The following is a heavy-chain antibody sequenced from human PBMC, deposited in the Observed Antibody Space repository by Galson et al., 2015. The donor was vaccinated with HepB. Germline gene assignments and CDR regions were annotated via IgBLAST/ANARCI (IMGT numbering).Heavy chain of an antibody. Sequence: SLRLSCAASGFTFSGSAMHWVRQASGKGLEWVGRIRSKANSYATAYAASVKGRFTISRDDSKNTAYLQMNSLKTEDTAVYYCNVGPRTLIQGDRGYGMDVWGQGTTVTVSS. CDR1: GFTFSGSA. CDR3: NVGPRTLIQGDRGYGMDV. V-gene: IGHV3-73*01. J-gene: IGHJ6*02. CDR2: IRSKANSYAT. D-gene: IGHD3-10*01.